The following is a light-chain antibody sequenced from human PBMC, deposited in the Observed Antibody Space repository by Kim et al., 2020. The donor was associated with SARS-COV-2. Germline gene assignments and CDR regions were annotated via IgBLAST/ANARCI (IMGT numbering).Light chain of an antibody. V-gene: IGLV2-14*03. J-gene: IGLJ2*01. Sequence: QSALTQPASVSGSPGQSITISCTGTSSDIGGYNYVSWYQQHPGKAPKFMIYDVSKRPSGVSNRFSGSKSGNTASLTISGLQAEDEADYYCSSYTSSNVMLFCGWTKLPVL. CDR1: SSDIGGYNY. CDR2: DVS. CDR3: SSYTSSNVML.